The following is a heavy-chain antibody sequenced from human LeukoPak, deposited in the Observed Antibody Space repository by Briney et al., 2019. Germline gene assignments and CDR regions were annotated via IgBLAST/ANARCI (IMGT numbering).Heavy chain of an antibody. D-gene: IGHD3-10*01. CDR2: MNPTSGNT. CDR3: ARGRVFPGVAPRQVWFDP. Sequence: ASVKVSCKASGYTFSSDDINWGRQAPGQGGEWRGWMNPTSGNTGYAQKFLGSVTLPRNPSISPAYMELSRLRSEDTAVYYCARGRVFPGVAPRQVWFDPWGQGTPLTVSS. V-gene: IGHV1-8*02. J-gene: IGHJ5*02. CDR1: GYTFSSDD.